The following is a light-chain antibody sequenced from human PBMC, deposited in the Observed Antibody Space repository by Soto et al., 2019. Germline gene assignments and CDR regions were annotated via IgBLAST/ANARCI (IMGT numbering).Light chain of an antibody. CDR3: SAYAGSSAPVL. V-gene: IGLV2-14*01. CDR1: TSDFGGSKY. CDR2: EVS. J-gene: IGLJ2*01. Sequence: QSALTQPASVSGSPGQAITISCTGATSDFGGSKYVSWYQHHPGKAPKLMSYEVSNRPSGVSNRFSGSKSGNTASLTISGLQAGDDAAYYCSAYAGSSAPVLFGGGTKLTVL.